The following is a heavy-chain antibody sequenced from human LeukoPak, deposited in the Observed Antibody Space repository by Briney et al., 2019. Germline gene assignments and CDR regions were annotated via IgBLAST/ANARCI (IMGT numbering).Heavy chain of an antibody. CDR3: ARLWFGGNYYYYGMDV. CDR2: ISGSGDST. V-gene: IGHV3-23*01. J-gene: IGHJ6*02. Sequence: GGSLRLSCAASGFTFSSNSMTWVRQTPGKGLEWVSGISGSGDSTFYADSVKGRFTISRDNSRNTLYLQMSSLRPEDTAVYYCARLWFGGNYYYYGMDVWGQGTTVTVSS. D-gene: IGHD3-10*01. CDR1: GFTFSSNS.